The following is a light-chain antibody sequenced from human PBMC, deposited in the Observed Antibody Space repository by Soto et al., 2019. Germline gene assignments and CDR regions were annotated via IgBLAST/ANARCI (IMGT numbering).Light chain of an antibody. CDR1: QSLTSNY. CDR2: GAS. J-gene: IGKJ1*01. V-gene: IGKV3-20*01. CDR3: HQYNNSAWT. Sequence: DIVLTQSPATLSLSPGERASLSCRASQSLTSNYLAWYQQKPGQAPRLLIYGASSRASGIPDRFSGSGSGTEFTLTISSLEPEDFAMYYCHQYNNSAWTFGQGTKVDI.